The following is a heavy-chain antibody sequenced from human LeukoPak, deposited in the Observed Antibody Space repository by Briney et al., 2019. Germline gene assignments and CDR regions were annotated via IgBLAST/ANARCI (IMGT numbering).Heavy chain of an antibody. CDR3: ARPKTTVTDFDY. J-gene: IGHJ4*02. Sequence: GGSLRLSCAASGFTFVSYTMNWVRQAPGKGLEWVAVISYDGSNKYYADSVKGRFTISRDNSKNTLYLQMNSLRAEDTAVYYCARPKTTVTDFDYWGQGTLVTVSS. V-gene: IGHV3-30-3*01. D-gene: IGHD4-17*01. CDR2: ISYDGSNK. CDR1: GFTFVSYT.